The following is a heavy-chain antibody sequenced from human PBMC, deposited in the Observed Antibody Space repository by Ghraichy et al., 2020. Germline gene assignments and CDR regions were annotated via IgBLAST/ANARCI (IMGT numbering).Heavy chain of an antibody. V-gene: IGHV4-38-2*01. CDR2: IAHGGNT. CDR1: GYSISSGSY. J-gene: IGHJ3*01. CDR3: ARTLTGSFPNAFEL. Sequence: SETLSLTCAVSGYSISSGSYWGWIRQPPGKGLEWIGAIAHGGNTYFNPSLKSRFTMSVDTSKNQISLKLDYVTAADAAVYYCARTLTGSFPNAFELWGQGTMVNVSS. D-gene: IGHD1-26*01.